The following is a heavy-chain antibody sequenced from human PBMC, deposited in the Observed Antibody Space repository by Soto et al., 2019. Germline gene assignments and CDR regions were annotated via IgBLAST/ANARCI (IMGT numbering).Heavy chain of an antibody. CDR3: AKDQYGVFIAVAGTGFDY. J-gene: IGHJ4*02. CDR1: GFTFSSYG. V-gene: IGHV3-30*18. D-gene: IGHD6-19*01. Sequence: PGGSLRLSCAASGFTFSSYGMHWVRQAPGKGLEWVAVISYDGSNKYYADSVKGRFTISRDNSKNTLYLQMNSLRAEDTAVYYCAKDQYGVFIAVAGTGFDYWGQGTLVTVSS. CDR2: ISYDGSNK.